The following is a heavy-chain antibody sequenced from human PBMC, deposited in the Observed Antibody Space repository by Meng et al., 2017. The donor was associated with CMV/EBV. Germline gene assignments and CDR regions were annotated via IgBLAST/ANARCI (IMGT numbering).Heavy chain of an antibody. CDR2: IIPIFGTA. D-gene: IGHD6-6*01. V-gene: IGHV1-69*05. J-gene: IGHJ2*01. CDR1: TFSSSA. Sequence: TFSSSAISWVRQAPGQGLEWMGGIIPIFGTANYAQKFQGRVTITTDESTSTAYMELSSLRSEDTAVYYCARDPSIAARPGGWYFDLWGRGTLVTVSS. CDR3: ARDPSIAARPGGWYFDL.